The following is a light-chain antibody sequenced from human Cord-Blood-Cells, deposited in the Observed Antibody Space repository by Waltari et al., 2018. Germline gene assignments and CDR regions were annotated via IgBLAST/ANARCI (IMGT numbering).Light chain of an antibody. V-gene: IGKV3-20*01. CDR2: GAA. J-gene: IGKJ4*01. CDR3: QQYGSSPLT. Sequence: EIVFTQSPGTLSWSPGDRPTLPCRASQSVSSSYLAWYQQKPGQAPRLLIYGAASRATSSPDRFSGSGSATDFTLTISRLEPEDFAVYYCQQYGSSPLTFGGGTKVEIK. CDR1: QSVSSSY.